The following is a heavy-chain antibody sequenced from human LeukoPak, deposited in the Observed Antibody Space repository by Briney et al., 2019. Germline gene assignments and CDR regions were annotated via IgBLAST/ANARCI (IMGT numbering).Heavy chain of an antibody. V-gene: IGHV3-23*01. CDR2: ISGSGGST. Sequence: GGSLRLSCAASGFTFKIYAMNWVRQAPGKGLEWVSGISGSGGSTYYADSVKGRFTISRDNAKNSLYLQMNSLRAEDTAVYYCARDEGGFYYYYGMDVWGQGTTVTVSS. J-gene: IGHJ6*02. CDR1: GFTFKIYA. CDR3: ARDEGGFYYYYGMDV. D-gene: IGHD3-16*01.